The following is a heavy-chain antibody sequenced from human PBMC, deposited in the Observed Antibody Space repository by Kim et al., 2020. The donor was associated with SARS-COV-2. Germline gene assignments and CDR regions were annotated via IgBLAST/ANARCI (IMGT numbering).Heavy chain of an antibody. CDR3: AKGARTGYYDF. CDR1: GYTFSSHG. Sequence: ASVKVSCKASGYTFSSHGINWVRQAPGQGLEWMGWIDPNTRKPTYAQGFTGPFVFSLDTSVSTAYLQINSLKAEDTAVYYCAKGARTGYYDFWGQGTLVTVSS. J-gene: IGHJ4*02. D-gene: IGHD3-9*01. V-gene: IGHV7-4-1*02. CDR2: IDPNTRKP.